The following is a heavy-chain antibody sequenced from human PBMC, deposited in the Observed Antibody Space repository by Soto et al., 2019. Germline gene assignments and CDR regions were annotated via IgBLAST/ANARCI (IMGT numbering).Heavy chain of an antibody. J-gene: IGHJ3*02. CDR1: GGSISSYY. CDR3: ASHFAPEAYYYDSSGPQITGSAFDI. D-gene: IGHD3-22*01. V-gene: IGHV4-4*07. CDR2: IYTSGST. Sequence: SETLSLTCTVSGGSISSYYWSWIRQPAGKGLEWIGRIYTSGSTNYNPSLKSRVTMSVDTSKNQFSLKLSSVTAADTAVYYCASHFAPEAYYYDSSGPQITGSAFDIWGQGTMGTVSS.